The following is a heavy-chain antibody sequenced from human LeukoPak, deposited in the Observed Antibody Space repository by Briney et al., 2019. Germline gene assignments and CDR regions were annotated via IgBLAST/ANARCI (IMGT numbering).Heavy chain of an antibody. Sequence: PGGSLRLSCAASGFTFRNYEMSSVRQAPGKGLEWVSYISPSGDTIYYGDSVKGRFTISRDNDKNSLYLQMNSLRAEDTAVYYCHVRLRELSLITWGQGTLVTVSS. CDR2: ISPSGDTI. D-gene: IGHD3-16*02. CDR3: HVRLRELSLIT. V-gene: IGHV3-48*03. J-gene: IGHJ4*02. CDR1: GFTFRNYE.